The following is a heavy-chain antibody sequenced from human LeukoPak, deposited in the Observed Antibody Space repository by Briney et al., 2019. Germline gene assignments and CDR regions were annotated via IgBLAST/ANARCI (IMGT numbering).Heavy chain of an antibody. D-gene: IGHD6-19*01. CDR1: GGSISSGSYY. Sequence: KPSETLSLTCTVSGGSISSGSYYWSWIRQPAGKGLEWIGRIYTSGSTNYNPSLKSRVTISVDTSKNQFSLKLSSVTAADTAVYYCARDADSSGSYGTIDYWGQGTLVTVSS. CDR3: ARDADSSGSYGTIDY. V-gene: IGHV4-61*02. J-gene: IGHJ4*02. CDR2: IYTSGST.